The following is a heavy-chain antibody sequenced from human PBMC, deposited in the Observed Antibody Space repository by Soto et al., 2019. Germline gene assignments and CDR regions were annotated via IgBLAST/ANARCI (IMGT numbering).Heavy chain of an antibody. CDR3: ARVDDKVVFGVVIADY. CDR2: IGGGGGTN. CDR1: GFTFNNXX. Sequence: GGSLRLSCXASGFTFNNXXMXXXXQAPGKGLEWVSXIGGGGGTNSYADSVKGRFTISRDISNNTLYLQMNSLRAEDTAVYYCARVDDKVVFGVVIADYWGQGTLVTVSS. V-gene: IGHV3-23*01. J-gene: IGHJ4*02. D-gene: IGHD3-3*01.